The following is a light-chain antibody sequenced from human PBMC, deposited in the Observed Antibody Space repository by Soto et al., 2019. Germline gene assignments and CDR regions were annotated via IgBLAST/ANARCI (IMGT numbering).Light chain of an antibody. CDR3: HQYGTLPYA. J-gene: IGKJ2*01. Sequence: IALTQSPGTLSLSPGESATLSCRASQRVSSNYVAWYQHKPGQAPRLRIHGASIRATGIPDRFSGSGSGTDFTLTISRLEPEDFSVYYCHQYGTLPYAFGQGTKLQIK. CDR2: GAS. CDR1: QRVSSNY. V-gene: IGKV3-20*01.